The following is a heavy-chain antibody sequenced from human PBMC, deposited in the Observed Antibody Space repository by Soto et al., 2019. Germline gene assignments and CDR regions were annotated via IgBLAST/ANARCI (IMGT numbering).Heavy chain of an antibody. CDR1: GGSISSSSYY. Sequence: SETLSLTCTVSGGSISSSSYYWGWIRQPPGKGLEWIGSIYYSGSTYYNPSLKSRVTISVDTSKNQFSLKLSSVTAADTAVYYCARAGYSSGWSSLNYYYYMDVWGKGTTVT. V-gene: IGHV4-39*01. J-gene: IGHJ6*03. D-gene: IGHD6-19*01. CDR3: ARAGYSSGWSSLNYYYYMDV. CDR2: IYYSGST.